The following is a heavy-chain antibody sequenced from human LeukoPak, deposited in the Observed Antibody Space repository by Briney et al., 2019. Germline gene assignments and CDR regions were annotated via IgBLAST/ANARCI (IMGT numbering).Heavy chain of an antibody. V-gene: IGHV3-48*04. CDR3: AMSFDY. J-gene: IGHJ4*02. Sequence: PGGSLRLSCAGSGFTFSSHILNWVRQAPGKGLEWVSSISSGSTTTQYADSVKGRFTISRDNAKNSLYLQMNSLRAEDTAVYYCAMSFDYWGQGTLVTVSS. CDR1: GFTFSSHI. CDR2: ISSGSTTT.